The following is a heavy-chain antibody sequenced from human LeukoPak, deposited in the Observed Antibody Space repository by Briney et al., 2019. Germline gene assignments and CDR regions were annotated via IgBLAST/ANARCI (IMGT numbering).Heavy chain of an antibody. J-gene: IGHJ5*02. CDR1: GGTISSYY. CDR3: VRGQREYFLGAAFDP. Sequence: PSETLSLTCTVTGGTISSYYWSWIRQPPGRGLECVGFIYYSGSTNYNPHLKSRATFSVDTSKNHFSLKLRSVTAADTAVYYCVRGQREYFLGAAFDPWGQGTLVTVSS. D-gene: IGHD2/OR15-2a*01. V-gene: IGHV4-59*01. CDR2: IYYSGST.